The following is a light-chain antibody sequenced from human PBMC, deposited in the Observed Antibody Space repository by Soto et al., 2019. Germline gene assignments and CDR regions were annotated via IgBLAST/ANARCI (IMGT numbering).Light chain of an antibody. CDR3: QQYGSSSWT. CDR2: GAS. J-gene: IGKJ1*01. CDR1: QNVGSR. Sequence: EIVMTQSPATLSVSPGERATLSCRASQNVGSRLAWYQQKPGQAPRXXIYGASTRATGIPDRFSGSGSGTDFTLTISRLEPEDFAVYYCQQYGSSSWTFGQGTKVDIK. V-gene: IGKV3-20*01.